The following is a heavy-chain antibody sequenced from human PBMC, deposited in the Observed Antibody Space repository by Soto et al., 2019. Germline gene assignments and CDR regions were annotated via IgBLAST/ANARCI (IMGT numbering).Heavy chain of an antibody. Sequence: QVQLVESGGGVVQPGRSLRLSCAASGFTFSSYAMHWVRQAPGKGLEWVAVISYDGSNKYYADSVKARFTISRDNSKNTHVQINTLRAEDTALYYSATDKSPYSTPCHNPHFHYWRHSTLVTVSS. CDR1: GFTFSSYA. CDR3: ATDKSPYSTPCHNPHFHY. CDR2: ISYDGSNK. J-gene: IGHJ4*01. V-gene: IGHV3-30-3*01. D-gene: IGHD6-13*01.